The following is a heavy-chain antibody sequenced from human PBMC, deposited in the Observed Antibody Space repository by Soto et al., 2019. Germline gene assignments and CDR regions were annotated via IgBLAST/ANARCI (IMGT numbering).Heavy chain of an antibody. J-gene: IGHJ4*02. CDR3: ARASQDYDILTGYYGRFDY. CDR2: ISAYNGNT. CDR1: GYTFTSYG. Sequence: QVQLVQSGAEVKKPGASVKVSCKASGYTFTSYGISWVRQAPGQGLEWMGWISAYNGNTNYAQKLQGRRTMTTDTSTSTAHMELRSLRSDDTAVYYCARASQDYDILTGYYGRFDYWGQGTLVTVSS. D-gene: IGHD3-9*01. V-gene: IGHV1-18*04.